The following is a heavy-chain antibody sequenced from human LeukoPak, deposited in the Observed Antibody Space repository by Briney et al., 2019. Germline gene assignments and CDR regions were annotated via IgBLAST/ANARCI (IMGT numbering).Heavy chain of an antibody. J-gene: IGHJ4*02. Sequence: GGSLRLSCAASGFTFSSYAMSWVRQAPGKGLEWVSSISSSSSYIYYADSVKGRFTISRDNAKNSLYLQMNSLRAEDTAVYYCARVRLGYSGYDSGYWGQGTLVTVSS. D-gene: IGHD5-12*01. CDR1: GFTFSSYA. V-gene: IGHV3-21*01. CDR2: ISSSSSYI. CDR3: ARVRLGYSGYDSGY.